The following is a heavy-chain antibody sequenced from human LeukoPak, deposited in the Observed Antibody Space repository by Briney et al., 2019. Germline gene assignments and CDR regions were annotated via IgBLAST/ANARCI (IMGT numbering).Heavy chain of an antibody. V-gene: IGHV4-4*07. Sequence: ASETLSLTCTVSGGSISSYYWSWIRQPAGKGLEWIGRIYSSGSTNYNPSLKSRVTMSVDTSKNQFSLKLSSVTAADTAVYYCARSYGSGSYPWFDPWGQGTLVTVSS. CDR2: IYSSGST. D-gene: IGHD3-10*01. CDR1: GGSISSYY. CDR3: ARSYGSGSYPWFDP. J-gene: IGHJ5*02.